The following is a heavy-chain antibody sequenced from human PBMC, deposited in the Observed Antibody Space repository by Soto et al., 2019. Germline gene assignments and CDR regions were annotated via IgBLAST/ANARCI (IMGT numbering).Heavy chain of an antibody. CDR3: ARDGAYYDILTGYYTSYYYGMDV. CDR2: VSAYNGNT. J-gene: IGHJ6*02. D-gene: IGHD3-9*01. Sequence: ASVKVSCKASGYTFTSYGISWVRQAPGQGLEWMGWVSAYNGNTNYAQKLQGRVTMTTDTSTSTAYMELRSLRSDDTAVYYCARDGAYYDILTGYYTSYYYGMDVWGQGTTVTVSS. V-gene: IGHV1-18*01. CDR1: GYTFTSYG.